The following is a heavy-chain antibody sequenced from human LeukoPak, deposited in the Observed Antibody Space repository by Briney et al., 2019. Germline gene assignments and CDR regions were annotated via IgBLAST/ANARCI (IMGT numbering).Heavy chain of an antibody. D-gene: IGHD2-15*01. CDR3: ARGVGSAFDI. V-gene: IGHV1-3*01. J-gene: IGHJ3*02. Sequence: FQGRVTITRDTSASTAYMELRSLGSDDTAVYYCARGVGSAFDIWGQGTLVSVSS.